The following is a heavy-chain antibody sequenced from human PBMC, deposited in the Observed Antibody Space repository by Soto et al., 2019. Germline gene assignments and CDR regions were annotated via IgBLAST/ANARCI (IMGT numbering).Heavy chain of an antibody. J-gene: IGHJ4*02. CDR3: AKDGGLWPRGSDY. CDR2: ISGSGGST. V-gene: IGHV3-23*01. Sequence: GESLKISCAASGFTFSSYAMSWVRQAPGKGLEWVSSISGSGGSTYYADSVKGRFTISRDNSKNTLYLQMNSLRAEDTAIYYCAKDGGLWPRGSDYWGQGTLVTVSS. D-gene: IGHD3-10*01. CDR1: GFTFSSYA.